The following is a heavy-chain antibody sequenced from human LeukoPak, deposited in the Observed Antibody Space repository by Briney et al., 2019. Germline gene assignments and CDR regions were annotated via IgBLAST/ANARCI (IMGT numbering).Heavy chain of an antibody. D-gene: IGHD1-26*01. J-gene: IGHJ6*02. CDR3: ARSGLRTLPLYGMDV. V-gene: IGHV1-69*04. CDR2: IIPIFGIA. CDR1: RVTFSSYA. Sequence: SVKVSCKASRVTFSSYALSWVRQAPGQGLEWMGRIIPIFGIANYAQKFQGRVTITADKSTSTAYMELSSLRSEDTAVYYCARSGLRTLPLYGMDVWGQGTRVTVSS.